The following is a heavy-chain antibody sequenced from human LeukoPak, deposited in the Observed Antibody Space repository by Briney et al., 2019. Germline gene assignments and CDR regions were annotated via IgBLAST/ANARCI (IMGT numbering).Heavy chain of an antibody. D-gene: IGHD3-10*01. Sequence: PSETLSLTCTVSGGSISSYYWSWIRQPPGKGLEWIGYIYTSGSTNYNPSLKSRVTILVDTSKNQFSLKLSSVTAADTAVYYCARLRKATMAVSWFDPWGQGTLVTVSS. CDR2: IYTSGST. V-gene: IGHV4-4*09. CDR1: GGSISSYY. J-gene: IGHJ5*02. CDR3: ARLRKATMAVSWFDP.